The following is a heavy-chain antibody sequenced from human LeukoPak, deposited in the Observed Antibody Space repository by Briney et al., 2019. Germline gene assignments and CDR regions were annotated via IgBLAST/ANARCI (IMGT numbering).Heavy chain of an antibody. Sequence: GESLKISCKGSGYSFASYWIGWVRQMPGKGLEWMGIIYPGDSDTRYSPSFQGQVTISADKSISTAYLQWSSLKASDTAMYYCARGSYCSGGSCPNWFNPWGQGTLVTVSS. D-gene: IGHD2-15*01. CDR3: ARGSYCSGGSCPNWFNP. V-gene: IGHV5-51*01. J-gene: IGHJ5*02. CDR2: IYPGDSDT. CDR1: GYSFASYW.